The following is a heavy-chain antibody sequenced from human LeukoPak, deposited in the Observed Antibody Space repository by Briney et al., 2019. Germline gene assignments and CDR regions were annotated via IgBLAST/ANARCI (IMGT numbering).Heavy chain of an antibody. CDR1: GYTFTSYG. Sequence: ASVKVSCKASGYTFTSYGLRWVRQAPGQGLEWMGWISAYNGNANYAQKLQGRVTLTTDTSTSTAYMEMRSLRSDDTAVYYCAREGGVYYDILTGYYRGHGWFDPWGQGTLVTVSS. V-gene: IGHV1-18*04. CDR2: ISAYNGNA. J-gene: IGHJ5*02. CDR3: AREGGVYYDILTGYYRGHGWFDP. D-gene: IGHD3-9*01.